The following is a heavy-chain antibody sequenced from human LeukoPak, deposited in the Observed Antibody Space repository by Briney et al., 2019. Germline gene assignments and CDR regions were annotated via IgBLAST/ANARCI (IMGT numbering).Heavy chain of an antibody. D-gene: IGHD3-9*01. CDR1: GYSISSGYY. J-gene: IGHJ4*02. CDR2: IYYSGST. CDR3: ARGNYDILTGYKAFFDY. V-gene: IGHV4-38-2*02. Sequence: SETLSLTCTVSGYSISSGYYWGWIRQPPGKGLEWIGSIYYSGSTYYNPSLKSRVTISVDTSKNQFSLKLSSVTAADTAVYYCARGNYDILTGYKAFFDYWGQGTLVTVSS.